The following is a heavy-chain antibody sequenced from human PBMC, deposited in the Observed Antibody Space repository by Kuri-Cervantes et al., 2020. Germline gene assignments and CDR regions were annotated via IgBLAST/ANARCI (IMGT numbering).Heavy chain of an antibody. V-gene: IGHV2-70*11. CDR3: ARMKLVGAMFDY. CDR1: GFSLSTRGMS. Sequence: SGPTLVKPTQTLTLTCTFSGFSLSTRGMSVSWIRQPPGKALEWLARIDWDDDKYYSTSLQTRLTISKDTSKNQVVLTMTNMDPVDTATYYCARMKLVGAMFDYWGQGTLVTVSS. CDR2: IDWDDDK. J-gene: IGHJ4*02. D-gene: IGHD1-26*01.